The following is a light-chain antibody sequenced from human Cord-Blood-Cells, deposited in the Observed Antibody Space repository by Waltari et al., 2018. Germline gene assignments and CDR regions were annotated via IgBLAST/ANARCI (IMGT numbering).Light chain of an antibody. J-gene: IGKJ2*01. CDR2: DAS. CDR1: QDISNH. Sequence: DIQMTQSPSSLSASVGDRVTITCQASQDISNHLNWYQQKPGKAPKLLIYDASNLETGVPSRFSGSGSGTDFIFTISSLQPEDIATYYCQQYDNLPYTFGQGTKLEIK. V-gene: IGKV1-33*01. CDR3: QQYDNLPYT.